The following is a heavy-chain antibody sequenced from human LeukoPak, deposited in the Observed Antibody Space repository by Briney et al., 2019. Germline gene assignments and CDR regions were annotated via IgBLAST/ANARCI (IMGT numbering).Heavy chain of an antibody. CDR2: ISGDGANT. CDR3: AKPFYGGNAGDAFHD. V-gene: IGHV3-43*02. D-gene: IGHD4-23*01. J-gene: IGHJ3*01. CDR1: GFTFYDFA. Sequence: GGSLRLSCAASGFTFYDFAMDWVGPVQGQGLEWVSLISGDGANTYYVDSVKDRFTISRDNSKKSLYLHMNSLRTEDTAFYYCAKPFYGGNAGDAFHDWGQGAMVTVSS.